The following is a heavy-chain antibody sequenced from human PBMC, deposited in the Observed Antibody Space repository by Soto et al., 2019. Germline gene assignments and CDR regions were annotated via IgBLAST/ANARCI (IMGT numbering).Heavy chain of an antibody. J-gene: IGHJ6*02. Sequence: SQTLSLTCAISGDSVSSNSAAWNWIRQSPSRGLEWLGRTYYRSKWYNDYAVSVKSRITINPDTSKNQFSLQLNSVTPEDTAVYYCARDSLVTEVYYYYYGMDVWGQGTTVTVSS. CDR3: ARDSLVTEVYYYYYGMDV. V-gene: IGHV6-1*01. D-gene: IGHD5-18*01. CDR2: TYYRSKWYN. CDR1: GDSVSSNSAA.